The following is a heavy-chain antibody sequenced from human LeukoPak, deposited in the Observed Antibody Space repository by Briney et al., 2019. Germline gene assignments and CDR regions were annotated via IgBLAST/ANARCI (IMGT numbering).Heavy chain of an antibody. CDR1: GYTFTSYG. J-gene: IGHJ4*02. CDR2: ISAYNGNT. CDR3: ASSYYDSSGYYYGSSDFDY. D-gene: IGHD3-22*01. V-gene: IGHV1-18*01. Sequence: ASVKVSCKASGYTFTSYGISWVRQAPGQGLEWMGWISAYNGNTNYAQRLQGRVTMTTDTSTSTAYMELRSLRSEDTAVYYCASSYYDSSGYYYGSSDFDYWGQGTLVTVSS.